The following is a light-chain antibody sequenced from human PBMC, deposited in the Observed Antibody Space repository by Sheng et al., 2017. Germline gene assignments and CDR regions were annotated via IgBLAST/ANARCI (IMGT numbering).Light chain of an antibody. CDR3: TSYTTGSTLV. Sequence: QSALTQPASVSGSPGQSITISCTGTSSDVGGYKYVSWYQQHPGKVPKLMIYDVSNRPSGVSNRFSGSKSGNTASLTISGLQAEDEADYYCTSYTTGSTLVFGGGTKVTVL. J-gene: IGLJ2*01. CDR2: DVS. V-gene: IGLV2-14*03. CDR1: SSDVGGYKY.